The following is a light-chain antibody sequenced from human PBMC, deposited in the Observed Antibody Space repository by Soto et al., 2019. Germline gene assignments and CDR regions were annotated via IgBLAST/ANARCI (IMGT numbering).Light chain of an antibody. V-gene: IGLV1-44*01. J-gene: IGLJ3*02. CDR1: SSNIGTNT. CDR2: SNS. CDR3: AIWDDSLNSCV. Sequence: QSVLTQPPSASGTPGQRVTISCSGGSSNIGTNTLNWYQQLPGTAPKLLIYSNSHRPSEVPARFSASKSGTSASLAISGLQSEDDAYYYCAIWDDSLNSCVFGGGTKLTVL.